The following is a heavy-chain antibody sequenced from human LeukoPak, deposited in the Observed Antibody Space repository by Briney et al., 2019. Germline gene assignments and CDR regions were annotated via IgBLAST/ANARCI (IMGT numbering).Heavy chain of an antibody. V-gene: IGHV3-23*01. CDR1: GFTFSSYA. J-gene: IGHJ4*02. Sequence: PGGSLRLSCAASGFTFSSYAMTWVRQAPGEGLECVSTISGGGSSTYYADSVKGRFTISRDNSKNTLYLQMNSLRAEDTAVYYCAKHDSYGSGSFPDYWGQGTLVTVSS. CDR2: ISGGGSST. CDR3: AKHDSYGSGSFPDY. D-gene: IGHD3-10*01.